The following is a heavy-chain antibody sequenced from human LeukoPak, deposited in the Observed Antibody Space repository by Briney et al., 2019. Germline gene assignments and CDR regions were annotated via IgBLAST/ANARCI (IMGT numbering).Heavy chain of an antibody. D-gene: IGHD3-10*01. CDR1: GFTFSSYG. CDR2: IWYDGSNK. CDR3: ARDGPYYGSGAGPYYMDV. J-gene: IGHJ6*03. Sequence: PGGSLRLSCAASGFTFSSYGMHWVRQAPGRGLEWVAFIWYDGSNKYYADSVTGRFAISRDNSRNTLYLQMSSLRAEDTALYYCARDGPYYGSGAGPYYMDVWGKGTTVTISS. V-gene: IGHV3-30*02.